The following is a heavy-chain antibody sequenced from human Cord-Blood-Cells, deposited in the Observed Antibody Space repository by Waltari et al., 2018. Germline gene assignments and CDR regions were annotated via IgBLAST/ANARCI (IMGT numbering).Heavy chain of an antibody. V-gene: IGHV3-30-3*01. CDR3: ARDPYDSSGYYFDY. CDR1: GFTFSSYA. D-gene: IGHD3-22*01. J-gene: IGHJ4*02. CDR2: ISYDGSNK. Sequence: QVQLVESGGGVVQPGRSLRLSCDASGFTFSSYAMQWVRQAPGKGLEWLAVISYDGSNKYYADSVKCRFTISRDNSKNTLYLQMNSLRAEDTAVYYCARDPYDSSGYYFDYWGQGTLVTVSS.